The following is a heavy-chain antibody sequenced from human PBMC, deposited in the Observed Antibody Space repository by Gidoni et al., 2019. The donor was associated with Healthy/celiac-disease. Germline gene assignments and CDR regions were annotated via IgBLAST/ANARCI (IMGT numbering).Heavy chain of an antibody. CDR3: ARAKGYGDNRRKFDY. CDR1: GCSISRGDYY. J-gene: IGHJ4*02. CDR2: IYYSGST. D-gene: IGHD4-17*01. Sequence: QVQLQESGPRLVMPSQTLSLPCTVSGCSISRGDYYWSWIRQPPGKGREWIGYIYYSGSTYYNPSLKSRVTISVDTSKNQFSLKLSSVTAADTAVYYCARAKGYGDNRRKFDYWGQGTLVTVSS. V-gene: IGHV4-30-4*01.